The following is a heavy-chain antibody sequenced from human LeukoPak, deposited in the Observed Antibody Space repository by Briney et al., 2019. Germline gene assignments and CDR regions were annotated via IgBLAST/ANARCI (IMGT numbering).Heavy chain of an antibody. CDR2: IYYSGST. CDR3: ARGYYYDSGGYFPDLYYYYGMDV. Sequence: SETLSLTCTVSGGSISSYYWSWIRQPPGKGLEWIGYIYYSGSTNYNPSLKSRVTISVDTSKNQFSLKLSSVTAADTAVYYCARGYYYDSGGYFPDLYYYYGMDVWGQGTTVTVSS. V-gene: IGHV4-59*08. CDR1: GGSISSYY. D-gene: IGHD3-22*01. J-gene: IGHJ6*02.